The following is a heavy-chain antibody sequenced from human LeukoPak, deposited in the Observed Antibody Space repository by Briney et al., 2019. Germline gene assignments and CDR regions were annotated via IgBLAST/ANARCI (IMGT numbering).Heavy chain of an antibody. CDR3: AKDQTHRHYYGLDV. J-gene: IGHJ6*02. CDR2: ISGSGGST. CDR1: GFTFSSYA. Sequence: GGSLRLSCAASGFTFSSYAMSWVRQAPGKELEWVSAISGSGGSTYYADSVKGRFTISRDNSKNTLYLQMNSLRAEDTAVYYCAKDQTHRHYYGLDVWGQGTTVTVSS. V-gene: IGHV3-23*01.